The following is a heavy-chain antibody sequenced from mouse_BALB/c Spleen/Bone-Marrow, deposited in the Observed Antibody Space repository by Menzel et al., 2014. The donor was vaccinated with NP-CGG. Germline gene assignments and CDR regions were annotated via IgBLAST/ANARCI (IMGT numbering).Heavy chain of an antibody. CDR2: VNPYNGGT. CDR3: ARRMITTSARFDY. Sequence: VHLQQPGPELVKPGASVKMSCKASGYTFTDYYMDWVKQSHGESFEWIGRVNPYNGGTSSNQKYNGKATLTVDKSARTAYMEDNSLTTEDSAVYYCARRMITTSARFDYWSQGTTLTISS. CDR1: GYTFTDYY. J-gene: IGHJ2*01. V-gene: IGHV1-19*01. D-gene: IGHD2-4*01.